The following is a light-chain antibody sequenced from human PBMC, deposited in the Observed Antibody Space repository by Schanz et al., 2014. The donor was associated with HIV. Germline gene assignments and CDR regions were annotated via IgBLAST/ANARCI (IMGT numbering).Light chain of an antibody. V-gene: IGLV1-47*01. Sequence: QSVLTQPPSVSAAPGQRVTISCSGSAFNVGQNYVSWYQQLPGTAPKLLIYGTHDRLSEIPDRFSGSKTGTSASLAISGLRSEDEADYYCAAWDDSLSGWVFGGGTKVTVL. CDR1: AFNVGQNY. J-gene: IGLJ3*02. CDR2: GTH. CDR3: AAWDDSLSGWV.